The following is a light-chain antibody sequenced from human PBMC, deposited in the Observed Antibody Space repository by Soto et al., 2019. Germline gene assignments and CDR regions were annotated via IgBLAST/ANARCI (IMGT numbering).Light chain of an antibody. CDR3: QKCKVAPFT. CDR2: AAS. CDR1: QGIDNH. Sequence: DIQMTQSPAFLSASVLDRFTITCRASQGIDNHLAWYQRKPGKAPKLLIYAASTLQSGVPSRFTGSGSGTDFTLTISSLQPEDAATYYCQKCKVAPFTFGGGTKVDIK. V-gene: IGKV1-27*01. J-gene: IGKJ4*01.